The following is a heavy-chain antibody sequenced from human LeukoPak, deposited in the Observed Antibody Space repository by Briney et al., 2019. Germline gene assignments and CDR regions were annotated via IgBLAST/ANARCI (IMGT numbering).Heavy chain of an antibody. D-gene: IGHD3-22*01. Sequence: PPETLLLTCTVSGGSISSYYWSWIRQPPGKGLEWIGYIYYSGSTNYNPSLKSRVTISVDTSKNQFSLKLSSVTAADTAVYYCARTDSSGYYEGDLYSRGQGTLVTVSS. V-gene: IGHV4-59*01. J-gene: IGHJ4*02. CDR1: GGSISSYY. CDR3: ARTDSSGYYEGDLYS. CDR2: IYYSGST.